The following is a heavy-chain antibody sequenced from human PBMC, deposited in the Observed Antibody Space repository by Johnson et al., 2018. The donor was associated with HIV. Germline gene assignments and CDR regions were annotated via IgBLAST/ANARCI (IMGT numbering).Heavy chain of an antibody. CDR1: GFSFGDYT. CDR3: ARDRAWYSTTWSGAFDP. CDR2: IRSKAYGGTT. V-gene: IGHV3-49*03. J-gene: IGHJ3*01. D-gene: IGHD6-13*01. Sequence: EVQLVESGGGLMQPARSLRLSCVASGFSFGDYTLNWPRQPPGKGLEWVGFIRSKAYGGTTHFVASVKGRFIISRDDSKSIAYLQMNSLKTEDTAVYYCARDRAWYSTTWSGAFDPWGQWTVVTVSP.